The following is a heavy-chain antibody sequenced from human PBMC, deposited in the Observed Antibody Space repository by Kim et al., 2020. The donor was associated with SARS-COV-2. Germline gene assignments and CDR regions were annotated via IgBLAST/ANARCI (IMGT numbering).Heavy chain of an antibody. CDR2: IWYDGSNK. D-gene: IGHD6-19*01. V-gene: IGHV3-33*01. Sequence: GGSLRLSCAASGFTFSSYGMHWVRQAPGKGLEWVAVIWYDGSNKYYADSVKGRFTISRDNSKNTLYLQMNSLRAEDTAVYYCARDLDPYSSGWYVGYWGQGTLVTVSS. CDR1: GFTFSSYG. CDR3: ARDLDPYSSGWYVGY. J-gene: IGHJ4*02.